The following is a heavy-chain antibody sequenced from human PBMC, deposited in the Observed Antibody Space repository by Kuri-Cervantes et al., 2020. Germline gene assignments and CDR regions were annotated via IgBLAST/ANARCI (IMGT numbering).Heavy chain of an antibody. CDR3: ASWFGELPVDY. CDR2: IKQDGSEK. V-gene: IGHV3-7*01. Sequence: GESLKISCAASGFTFSSYWMSWVRQAPGKGLEWVANIKQDGSEKYYVDSVKGRFTISRDNAKNSLYLQMNSLRAEDTAVYYCASWFGELPVDYWGQGTLVTVSS. CDR1: GFTFSSYW. D-gene: IGHD3-10*01. J-gene: IGHJ4*02.